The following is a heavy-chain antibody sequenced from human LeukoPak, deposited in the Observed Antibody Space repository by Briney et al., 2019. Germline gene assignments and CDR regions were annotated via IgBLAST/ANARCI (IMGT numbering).Heavy chain of an antibody. J-gene: IGHJ4*02. Sequence: GGTLRLSCAASGFTFSSYGMSWVRQAPGKGLEWVSAISGSGGSTYYADSVKGRFTISRDNSKNTLYLQMNSLRAEDTAVYYCAKSITMVSGSRRGYYFDYWGQGTLVTVSS. CDR1: GFTFSSYG. CDR2: ISGSGGST. D-gene: IGHD3-10*01. V-gene: IGHV3-23*01. CDR3: AKSITMVSGSRRGYYFDY.